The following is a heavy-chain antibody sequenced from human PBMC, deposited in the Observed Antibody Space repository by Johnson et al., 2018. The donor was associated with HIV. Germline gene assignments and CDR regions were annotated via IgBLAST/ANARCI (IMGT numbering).Heavy chain of an antibody. D-gene: IGHD2-15*01. J-gene: IGHJ3*02. V-gene: IGHV3-74*02. CDR1: GFTFSSYW. Sequence: VQLVESGGGLVQPGGSLRLSFAASGFTFSSYWMHWVRQAPGKGLVWVSVIYSGGSTYYADSVKGRCTISRDNAKNSLYLQMNSLRAEDTAVYYCARSKDCSVGTCPDAFDIWGQGTLVMVSS. CDR3: ARSKDCSVGTCPDAFDI. CDR2: IYSGGST.